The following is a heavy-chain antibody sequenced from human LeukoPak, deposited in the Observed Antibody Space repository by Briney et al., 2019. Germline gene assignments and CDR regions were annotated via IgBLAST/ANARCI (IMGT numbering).Heavy chain of an antibody. V-gene: IGHV3-74*01. CDR3: ARGGPTPNSRYFDL. D-gene: IGHD2/OR15-2a*01. CDR1: EFTFGTYW. J-gene: IGHJ2*01. Sequence: QPGGSLRLSCAASEFTFGTYWMHWVRQAPGKGLVWVSRINSDGSSTNYADSVKGRFTISRDNPKNTLYLQMNSLRAEDTAVYYCARGGPTPNSRYFDLWGRGTLATVSS. CDR2: INSDGSST.